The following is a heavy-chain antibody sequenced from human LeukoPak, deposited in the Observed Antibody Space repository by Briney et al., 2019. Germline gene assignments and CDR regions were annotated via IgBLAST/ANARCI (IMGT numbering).Heavy chain of an antibody. D-gene: IGHD3-22*01. V-gene: IGHV4-4*07. CDR1: GGSVGSFSIYY. J-gene: IGHJ4*02. CDR3: AMYNYDTSGFDY. Sequence: SETLSLTCSVSGGSVGSFSIYYWSWVRQPAGKGLEWIGRIYTGGSTSTSYNPSLKSRVSISVDKSKNRFSLTLRSVTAADTAVYYCAMYNYDTSGFDYWGQGTRVTVSS. CDR2: IYTGGST.